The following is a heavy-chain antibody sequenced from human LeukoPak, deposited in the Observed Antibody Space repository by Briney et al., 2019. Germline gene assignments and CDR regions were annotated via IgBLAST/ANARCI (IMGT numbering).Heavy chain of an antibody. CDR2: INHSGST. V-gene: IGHV4-34*01. D-gene: IGHD4-17*01. Sequence: SETLSLTCAVYGGSFSGYYWSWIRQPPGKGLEWIGEINHSGSTNYNPSLKSRVTISVDTSKNQFSLKLSSVTAADTAVYYYAREGYGDYYYYGMDVWGQGTTVTVSS. J-gene: IGHJ6*02. CDR1: GGSFSGYY. CDR3: AREGYGDYYYYGMDV.